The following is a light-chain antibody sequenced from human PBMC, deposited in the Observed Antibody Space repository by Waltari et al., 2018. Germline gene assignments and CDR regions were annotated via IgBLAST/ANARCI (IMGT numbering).Light chain of an antibody. V-gene: IGLV1-47*01. Sequence: QSVLTQPPSASGSPGQKVTISCSGGRSNIKSNYVYWYQQLPGTAPKLLIYRSNQRPSGVPDRFSGSGSGTDFTLKISRVEAEDVGVYYCMQAIQARTFGQGT. CDR3: MQAIQART. CDR2: RSN. CDR1: RSNIKSNY. J-gene: IGLJ3*02.